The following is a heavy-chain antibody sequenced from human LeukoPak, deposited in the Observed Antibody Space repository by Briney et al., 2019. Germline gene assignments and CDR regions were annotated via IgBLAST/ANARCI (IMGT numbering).Heavy chain of an antibody. CDR1: GYTFTSYD. V-gene: IGHV1-8*01. CDR2: MNPNSGNT. D-gene: IGHD6-19*01. Sequence: GASVKVSCKASGYTFTSYDINWVRQATGQGLEWMGWMNPNSGNTGYAQKFQGRVTMTRNTSISTAYMELSRLRSEDTAVYYCARLYSSGWYEGDYWGQGTLVTVSS. J-gene: IGHJ4*02. CDR3: ARLYSSGWYEGDY.